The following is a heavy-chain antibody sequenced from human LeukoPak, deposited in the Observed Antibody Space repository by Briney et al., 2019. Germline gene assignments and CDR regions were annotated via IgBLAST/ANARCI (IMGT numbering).Heavy chain of an antibody. D-gene: IGHD3-9*01. Sequence: PSETLSLTCTVSGGSISLYYWNWVRQPPGRGLEWIGSVYYSGSPRYNPSLESRVTISLDTSKNQFSLRLSSVSAADTAVYYCARHPSEYDVLTGHRIRYSFDYCGQGSLVTVSS. V-gene: IGHV4-59*08. J-gene: IGHJ4*02. CDR2: VYYSGSP. CDR1: GGSISLYY. CDR3: ARHPSEYDVLTGHRIRYSFDY.